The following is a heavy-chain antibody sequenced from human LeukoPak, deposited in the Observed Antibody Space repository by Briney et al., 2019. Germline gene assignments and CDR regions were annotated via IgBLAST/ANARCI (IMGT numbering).Heavy chain of an antibody. Sequence: GGSLRLSCAASGFTFSSYGMPWVRQAPGKGLEWVSAISGSGGSTYYADSVKGRFTISRDNSKDTLYLQMNSLRAEDTAVYYCACRDGYKIFDIWGQGTMVTVSS. V-gene: IGHV3-23*01. CDR2: ISGSGGST. CDR3: ACRDGYKIFDI. D-gene: IGHD5-24*01. J-gene: IGHJ3*02. CDR1: GFTFSSYG.